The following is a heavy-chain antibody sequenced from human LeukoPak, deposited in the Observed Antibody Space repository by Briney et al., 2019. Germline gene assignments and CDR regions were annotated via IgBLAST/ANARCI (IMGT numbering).Heavy chain of an antibody. D-gene: IGHD2-21*02. Sequence: PSETLSLTCAVYGGSFSGYYWSWIRQPPGKGLEWIGEINHSGSTNYNPSLKSRVTISVDTSKNQFSLKLSSVTAADTAVYYCARGVTYGYWGQGTLVTVSS. CDR3: ARGVTYGY. J-gene: IGHJ4*02. V-gene: IGHV4-34*01. CDR2: INHSGST. CDR1: GGSFSGYY.